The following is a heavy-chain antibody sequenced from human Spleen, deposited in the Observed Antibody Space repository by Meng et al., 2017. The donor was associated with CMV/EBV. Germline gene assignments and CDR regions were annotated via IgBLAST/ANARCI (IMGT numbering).Heavy chain of an antibody. J-gene: IGHJ4*01. Sequence: GGSLRLSCAASGFTFSSYSMNWVRQAPGKGLEWVSHISSSSTTIYYADSVKGRFTISRDNAKNSLYLQMDSLRVEDTAVYFCARGAAAGSSPFRYWGQGILVTVSS. CDR2: ISSSSTTI. CDR1: GFTFSSYS. D-gene: IGHD6-13*01. CDR3: ARGAAAGSSPFRY. V-gene: IGHV3-48*04.